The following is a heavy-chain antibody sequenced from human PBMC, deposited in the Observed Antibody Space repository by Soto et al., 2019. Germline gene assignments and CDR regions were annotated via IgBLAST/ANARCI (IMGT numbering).Heavy chain of an antibody. Sequence: QMQLVQSGPEVKKPGTSVKVSCKASGFTFTSSAMQWVRQARGQRLEWIGWIVVCSGNTNYAQKFQERVTITRDMPTSTAYMALRSLRSEEPAEYYCASDLIVHCSSTSCYAIDYYYYGLDVWGQGTTVTVSS. J-gene: IGHJ6*02. CDR3: ASDLIVHCSSTSCYAIDYYYYGLDV. D-gene: IGHD2-2*01. CDR2: IVVCSGNT. CDR1: GFTFTSSA. V-gene: IGHV1-58*02.